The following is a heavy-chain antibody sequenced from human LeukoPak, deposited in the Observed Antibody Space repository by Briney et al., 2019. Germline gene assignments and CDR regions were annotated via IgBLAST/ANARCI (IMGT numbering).Heavy chain of an antibody. Sequence: SETLSLTCTVSGGSISIYYWNWICQPAGKGLEWIGRIFTSGITNYDPSLKSRVTMSVDTSKNQFSLNLSSVTAADTAVYYCARESSGNYYNPLGYMDVWGKGTRVTVSS. CDR2: IFTSGIT. V-gene: IGHV4-4*07. CDR3: ARESSGNYYNPLGYMDV. D-gene: IGHD3-10*01. CDR1: GGSISIYY. J-gene: IGHJ6*03.